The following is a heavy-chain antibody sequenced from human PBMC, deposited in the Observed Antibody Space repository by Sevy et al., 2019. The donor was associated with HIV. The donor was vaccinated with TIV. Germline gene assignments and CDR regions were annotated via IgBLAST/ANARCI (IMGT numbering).Heavy chain of an antibody. CDR1: EFTFSGYW. J-gene: IGHJ4*02. CDR3: AGGGALDY. Sequence: GGSLRLSCAVSEFTFSGYWMTWIRQAPGKGLEWVANIKQDGSEKYYGNSVMGRFTIYRDNAKNSLYLQMNSLRVEDTAVYYCAGGGALDYWGLGTLVTVSS. CDR2: IKQDGSEK. D-gene: IGHD1-26*01. V-gene: IGHV3-7*01.